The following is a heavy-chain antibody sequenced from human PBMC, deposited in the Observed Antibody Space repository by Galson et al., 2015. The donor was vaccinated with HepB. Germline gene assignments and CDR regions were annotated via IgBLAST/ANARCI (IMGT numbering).Heavy chain of an antibody. J-gene: IGHJ6*02. CDR3: ARGFKWLNITQYCSSTSCYSNLPPIYYYYGMDV. CDR2: IIPIFGTA. Sequence: SVKVSCKASGGTFSSYAISWVRQAPGQGLEWMGGIIPIFGTANYAQKFQGRVTITADESTSTAYMELSSLRSEDTAVYYCARGFKWLNITQYCSSTSCYSNLPPIYYYYGMDVWGQGTKVTVSS. D-gene: IGHD2-2*01. V-gene: IGHV1-69*13. CDR1: GGTFSSYA.